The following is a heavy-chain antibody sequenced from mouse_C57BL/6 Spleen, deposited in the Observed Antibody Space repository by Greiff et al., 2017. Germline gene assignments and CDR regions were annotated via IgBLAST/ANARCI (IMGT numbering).Heavy chain of an antibody. D-gene: IGHD1-1*01. V-gene: IGHV1-19*01. CDR3: ARRGDLRIFDY. J-gene: IGHJ2*01. CDR2: INPYNGGT. CDR1: GYTFTDYY. Sequence: VQLQQSGPVLVKPGASVKMSCKASGYTFTDYYMNWVKQSHGKSLEWIGVINPYNGGTSYNQKFKGKATLTVDKSSSTAYMELNSLTSEDSAVYYCARRGDLRIFDYWGQGTTLTVSS.